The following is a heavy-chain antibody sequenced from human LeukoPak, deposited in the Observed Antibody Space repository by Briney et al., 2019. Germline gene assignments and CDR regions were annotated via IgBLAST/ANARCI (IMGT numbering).Heavy chain of an antibody. J-gene: IGHJ4*02. CDR2: IYYSGST. V-gene: IGHV4-59*12. CDR3: ARPRYSGSYIGY. CDR1: GGSISSYY. D-gene: IGHD1-26*01. Sequence: SETLSLTCTVSGGSISSYYWSWIRQPPGKGLEWIGYIYYSGSTNYNPSLKSRVTISVDTSKNQFSLKLSSVTAADTAVYYCARPRYSGSYIGYWGQGTLVTVSS.